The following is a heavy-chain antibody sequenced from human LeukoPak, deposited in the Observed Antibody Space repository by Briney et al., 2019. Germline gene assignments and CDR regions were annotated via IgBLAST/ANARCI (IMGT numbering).Heavy chain of an antibody. CDR2: ISYDGSNK. CDR3: ASLGGSNGVSSGSFDI. J-gene: IGHJ3*02. CDR1: GFTFSSYA. V-gene: IGHV3-30-3*01. D-gene: IGHD3-10*01. Sequence: GGSLRLSCAASGFTFSSYAMHWVRQAPGKGLEWVAVISYDGSNKYYADSVKGRFTISRDNSKNTLYLQMNSLRAEDTAVYYCASLGGSNGVSSGSFDIWGQGTMVTVSS.